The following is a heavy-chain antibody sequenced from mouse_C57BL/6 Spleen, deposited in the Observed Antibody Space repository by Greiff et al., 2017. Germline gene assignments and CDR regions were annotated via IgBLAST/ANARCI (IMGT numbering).Heavy chain of an antibody. CDR2: IYPGDGDT. Sequence: QVQLQQSGPELVKPGASVKISCKASGYAFSSSWMNWVKQRPGKGLEWIGRIYPGDGDTNYNGKFKGKATLTADKSSSTAYMQLSSLTSEDSAVYFCASGYYGSISDYWGQGTTLTVSS. V-gene: IGHV1-82*01. J-gene: IGHJ2*01. D-gene: IGHD1-1*01. CDR1: GYAFSSSW. CDR3: ASGYYGSISDY.